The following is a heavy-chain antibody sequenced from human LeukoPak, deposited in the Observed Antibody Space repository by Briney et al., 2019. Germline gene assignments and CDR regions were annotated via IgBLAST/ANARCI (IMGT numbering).Heavy chain of an antibody. J-gene: IGHJ4*02. CDR1: GFTFSSYV. D-gene: IGHD3-10*01. Sequence: GGSLRLSCSVSGFTFSSYVMHWVRQAPGKELESVSGISNNGGDTYYADSVKGRFTISRDNSENTLYLQMSSLRPEDTAVYYCMNPNHYGSGRWGQGTLVTVSS. V-gene: IGHV3-64D*06. CDR3: MNPNHYGSGR. CDR2: ISNNGGDT.